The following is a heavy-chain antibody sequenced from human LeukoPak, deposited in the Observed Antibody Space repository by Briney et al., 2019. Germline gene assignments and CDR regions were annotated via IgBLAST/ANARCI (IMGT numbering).Heavy chain of an antibody. Sequence: SETLSLTCTVSGGSISSNNYYWGWIRQPPGKGLEWIGSIYYSGSTYYNPSLKSRVTISVDTSKNQFSLKLSSVTAADTAVYYRTRRPAGNALEGWGQGTLVTVSS. D-gene: IGHD3-3*01. J-gene: IGHJ4*02. CDR2: IYYSGST. CDR3: TRRPAGNALEG. CDR1: GGSISSNNYY. V-gene: IGHV4-39*01.